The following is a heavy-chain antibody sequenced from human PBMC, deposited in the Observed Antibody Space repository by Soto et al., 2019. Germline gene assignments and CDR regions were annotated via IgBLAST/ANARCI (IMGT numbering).Heavy chain of an antibody. CDR1: GGSISSSSYY. V-gene: IGHV4-39*01. CDR2: IYYSGST. D-gene: IGHD4-4*01. CDR3: ARHYLATVTTDWFDP. Sequence: SETLSLTCTVSGGSISSSSYYWGWIRQPPGKGLEWIGSIYYSGSTYYNPSLKSRVTISVDTSKNQFSLKLSSVTAADTAVYYCARHYLATVTTDWFDPWGQGTLVTVSS. J-gene: IGHJ5*02.